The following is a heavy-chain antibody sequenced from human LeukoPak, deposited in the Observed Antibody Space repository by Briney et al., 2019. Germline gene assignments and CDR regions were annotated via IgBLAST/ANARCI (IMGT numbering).Heavy chain of an antibody. CDR3: ARGIGYCSSTSCYEAAAWFDP. J-gene: IGHJ5*02. Sequence: SETLSLTCTVSGGSISSSSYYWSWIRQPAGKGLEWIGRIYTSGSTNYNPSLKSRVTISVDTSKNQFSLKLSSVTAADTAVYYCARGIGYCSSTSCYEAAAWFDPWGQGTLVTVSS. V-gene: IGHV4-61*02. CDR1: GGSISSSSYY. D-gene: IGHD2-2*01. CDR2: IYTSGST.